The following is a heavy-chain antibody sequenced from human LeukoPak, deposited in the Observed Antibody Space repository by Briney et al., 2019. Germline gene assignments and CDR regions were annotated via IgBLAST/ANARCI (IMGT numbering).Heavy chain of an antibody. Sequence: PSQTLSLTCTVSGGSISSSSYYWGWIRQPPGKGLEWIGSIYYSGSTYYNPSLKSRVTISVDTSKNQSSLKLSSVTAADTAVYYCSTIKNDSSGYYFSSLYYFDYWGQGTLVTVSS. CDR1: GGSISSSSYY. CDR3: STIKNDSSGYYFSSLYYFDY. D-gene: IGHD3-22*01. CDR2: IYYSGST. V-gene: IGHV4-39*01. J-gene: IGHJ4*02.